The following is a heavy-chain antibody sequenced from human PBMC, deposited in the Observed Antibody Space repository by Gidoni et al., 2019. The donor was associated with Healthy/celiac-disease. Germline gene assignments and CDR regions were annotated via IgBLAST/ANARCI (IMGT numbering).Heavy chain of an antibody. V-gene: IGHV4-34*01. CDR2: IKHSGST. CDR1: GGSFRGYY. Sequence: QVQLQQWGAGLLKPSETLSLTCAVYGGSFRGYYWSWIRQPPGKGLEWIGEIKHSGSTNYNQSLKSRVTISVDTSKNQFSLKLSSVTAADTAVYYCARKSGCYAPGYYYYMDVWGKGTTVTVSS. D-gene: IGHD2-2*01. CDR3: ARKSGCYAPGYYYYMDV. J-gene: IGHJ6*03.